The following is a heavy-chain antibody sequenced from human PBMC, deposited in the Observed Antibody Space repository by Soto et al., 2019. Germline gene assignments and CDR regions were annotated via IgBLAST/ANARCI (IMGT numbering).Heavy chain of an antibody. J-gene: IGHJ6*02. CDR3: ARHQLTYDILTGYYGMDV. Sequence: GESLKISCRGSGFTFTNYWIAWVRQMPGKGLEWMGIIYPGDSETSYSPSFQGQVIISADKSISTAYLQWSSLKASDTAMYYCARHQLTYDILTGYYGMDVWGQGTTVTVSS. CDR2: IYPGDSET. D-gene: IGHD3-9*01. V-gene: IGHV5-51*01. CDR1: GFTFTNYW.